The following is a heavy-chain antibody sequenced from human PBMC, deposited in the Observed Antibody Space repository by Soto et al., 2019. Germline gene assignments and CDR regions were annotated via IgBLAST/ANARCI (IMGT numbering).Heavy chain of an antibody. CDR1: GFTFSSYG. Sequence: DSGGGVVQPGRSLRLSCAASGFTFSSYGMHWVRQAPGKGLEWVAVISYDGSNKYYADSVKGRFTISRDNSKNTLYLQMNSLRAEDTAVYYCAKDSCSSTSCYSQYFQHWGQGTLVTVSS. CDR3: AKDSCSSTSCYSQYFQH. J-gene: IGHJ1*01. CDR2: ISYDGSNK. V-gene: IGHV3-30*18. D-gene: IGHD2-2*02.